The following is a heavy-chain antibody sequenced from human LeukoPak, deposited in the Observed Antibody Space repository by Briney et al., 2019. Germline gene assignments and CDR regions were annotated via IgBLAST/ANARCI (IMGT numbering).Heavy chain of an antibody. J-gene: IGHJ5*02. CDR1: GFTFSNYG. D-gene: IGHD5-24*01. Sequence: GGSLRLSCAASGFTFSNYGMHWVRQAPGKGLEWVAVIRHDGTNKYYADSVRGRFTISRDNSKNTLFLQMNSLRADDTAVYYCARVKVEMATIGWLDPWGQGTLVTVSS. V-gene: IGHV3-33*01. CDR3: ARVKVEMATIGWLDP. CDR2: IRHDGTNK.